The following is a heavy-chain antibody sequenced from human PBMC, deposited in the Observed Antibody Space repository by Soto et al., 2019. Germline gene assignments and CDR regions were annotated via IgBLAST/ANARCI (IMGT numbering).Heavy chain of an antibody. Sequence: SETLSLTXTVSGDSISSYYWTWIRQPPGKGLEYIGYTYYSGRTYYNPSLKSRVTISVDTSKNQFSLKLSSVTAADTAVYYCARGHLGITTTGTWYDFDYWGQGTLVTVSS. D-gene: IGHD2-15*01. CDR3: ARGHLGITTTGTWYDFDY. J-gene: IGHJ4*02. CDR2: TYYSGRT. V-gene: IGHV4-59*01. CDR1: GDSISSYY.